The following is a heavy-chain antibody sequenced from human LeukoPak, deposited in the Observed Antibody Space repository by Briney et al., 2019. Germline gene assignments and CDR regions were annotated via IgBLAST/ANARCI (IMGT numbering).Heavy chain of an antibody. J-gene: IGHJ4*02. CDR1: GFTFSSYA. V-gene: IGHV3-23*01. D-gene: IGHD3-9*01. CDR3: AKDRSLTRDILTGYYPPYFDY. CDR2: ISGSGGST. Sequence: GGSLRLSCAASGFTFSSYAVSWVRQAPGKGLEWVSAISGSGGSTYYADSVKGRFTISRDNSKNTLYLQMNSLRAEDTAVYYCAKDRSLTRDILTGYYPPYFDYWGQGTLVTVSS.